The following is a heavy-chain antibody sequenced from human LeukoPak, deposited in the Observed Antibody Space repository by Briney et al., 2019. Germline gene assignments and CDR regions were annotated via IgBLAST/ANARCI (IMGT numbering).Heavy chain of an antibody. J-gene: IGHJ3*02. D-gene: IGHD2-2*02. Sequence: SSETLSLTCTVSGYSISSGYYWGWIRQPPGKGLEWIGSIYHSGSTYYNPSLKSRVTMSVDTSKNQFSLKLSSVTAADTAVYYCARNCRSTSCYTEDAFDIWGQGTMVTVSS. CDR2: IYHSGST. V-gene: IGHV4-38-2*02. CDR1: GYSISSGYY. CDR3: ARNCRSTSCYTEDAFDI.